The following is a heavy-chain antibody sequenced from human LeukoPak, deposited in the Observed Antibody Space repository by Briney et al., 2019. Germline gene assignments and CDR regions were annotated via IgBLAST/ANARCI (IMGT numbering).Heavy chain of an antibody. CDR2: IIPIFGTA. V-gene: IGHV1-69*05. Sequence: SVKVSCKASGGTFSSYAVSWVRQAPGQGLEWMGRIIPIFGTANYAQKFQGRVTITTDESTSTAYMELSSLRSEDPAVYYCARDPNPYSGEGDYWGQGTLVTVSS. CDR1: GGTFSSYA. CDR3: ARDPNPYSGEGDY. D-gene: IGHD3-10*01. J-gene: IGHJ4*02.